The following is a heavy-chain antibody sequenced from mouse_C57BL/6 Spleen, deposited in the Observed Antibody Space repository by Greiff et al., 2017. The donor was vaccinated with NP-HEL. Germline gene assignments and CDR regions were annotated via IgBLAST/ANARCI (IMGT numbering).Heavy chain of an antibody. D-gene: IGHD1-1*01. V-gene: IGHV1-63*01. Sequence: QVQLKQSGAELVRPGTSVKMSCKASGYTFTNYWIGWAKQRPGHGLEWIGDIYPGGGYTNYNEKFKGKATLTADKSSSTAYMQFSSLTSEDSAIYYCARRITTVGDYFDYWGQGTTLTVSS. J-gene: IGHJ2*01. CDR1: GYTFTNYW. CDR2: IYPGGGYT. CDR3: ARRITTVGDYFDY.